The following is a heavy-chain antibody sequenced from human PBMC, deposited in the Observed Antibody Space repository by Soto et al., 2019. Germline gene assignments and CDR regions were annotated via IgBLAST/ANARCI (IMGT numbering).Heavy chain of an antibody. CDR1: GFTFSLYG. J-gene: IGHJ6*02. V-gene: IGHV3-30*18. CDR3: AKDSGYSGYDVYDYYYGMDV. D-gene: IGHD5-12*01. Sequence: GGSLRLSCAASGFTFSLYGLHWVRQAPGKGPEWVAVTSYDGNNTYYADSVKGRFTISRDNSKNTLYLQMNSLRAEDTAVYYCAKDSGYSGYDVYDYYYGMDVWGQGTTVTVSS. CDR2: TSYDGNNT.